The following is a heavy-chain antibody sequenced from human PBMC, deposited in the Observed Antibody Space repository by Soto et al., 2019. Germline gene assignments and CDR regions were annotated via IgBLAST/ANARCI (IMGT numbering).Heavy chain of an antibody. CDR3: AKDRVPVGSVVIIPYYFDV. V-gene: IGHV3-30*18. D-gene: IGHD3-22*01. CDR2: ISSDGSHE. CDR1: RFSFNRFA. Sequence: QLELVESGGGVVHPGTSLRLSCAASRFSFNRFATHWVRQAPGKGLEWVALISSDGSHEMYADSVKGRFTISRENSKNRLYLQVNNLPVEDTALYFCAKDRVPVGSVVIIPYYFDVWGRGTLVTVSS. J-gene: IGHJ4*02.